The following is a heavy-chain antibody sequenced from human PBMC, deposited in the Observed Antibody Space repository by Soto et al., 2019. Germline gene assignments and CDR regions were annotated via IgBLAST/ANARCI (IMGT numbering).Heavy chain of an antibody. CDR3: ARMETFGSLNWFDP. D-gene: IGHD3-16*01. J-gene: IGHJ5*02. CDR1: GYSFTNND. CDR2: MNPGSGDT. V-gene: IGHV1-8*01. Sequence: QVQLVQSGAEVREPGASVKVSCKASGYSFTNNDVSWVRQATGQGLEWMGWMNPGSGDTGYAQKFQGRVTMTRDTSIAPAYMELSSLRSDDTAIYYCARMETFGSLNWFDPWGQGTLVTVSS.